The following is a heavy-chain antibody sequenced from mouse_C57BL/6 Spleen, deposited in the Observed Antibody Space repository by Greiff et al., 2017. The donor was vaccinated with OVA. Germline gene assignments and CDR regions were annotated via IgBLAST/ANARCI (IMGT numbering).Heavy chain of an antibody. J-gene: IGHJ3*01. V-gene: IGHV14-4*01. CDR3: TTEASWFAY. CDR2: IDPENGDT. CDR1: GFNIKDDY. Sequence: VQLQQPGAELVRPGASVKLSCTASGFNIKDDYMHWVKQRPEQGLEWIGWIDPENGDTEYASKFQGKATITADTSSNTAYLQLSSLTSEDTAVYYGTTEASWFAYWGQGTLVTVSA.